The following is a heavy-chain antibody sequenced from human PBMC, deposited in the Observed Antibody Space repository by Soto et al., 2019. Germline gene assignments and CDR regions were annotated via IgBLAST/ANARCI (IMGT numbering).Heavy chain of an antibody. Sequence: SETLSLTCAVYDGSFSGYYWSWIRQPPGKGLEWIGEINHSGSTNYSPSLKSRVTISVDTSKNQFSLSLTPVTVRDTATYFCARGPQYWGPGKLVTVSS. CDR3: ARGPQY. CDR1: DGSFSGYY. V-gene: IGHV4-34*01. J-gene: IGHJ4*02. CDR2: INHSGST.